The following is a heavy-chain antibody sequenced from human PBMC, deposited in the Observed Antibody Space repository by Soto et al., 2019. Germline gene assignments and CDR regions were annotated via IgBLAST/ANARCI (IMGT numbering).Heavy chain of an antibody. J-gene: IGHJ6*02. V-gene: IGHV3-9*01. Sequence: EVQLVESGGDLVQPGRSLRLSCAGSGFSFDDYAMHWVRQAPGKGLEWVSGSGWDGGSTAYADSVKGRFKISRDNAKKSMYLQMNSLRAEDTALYYCEKCLTSGVESGMDVWGQGTTVTVSS. CDR2: SGWDGGST. CDR1: GFSFDDYA. CDR3: EKCLTSGVESGMDV.